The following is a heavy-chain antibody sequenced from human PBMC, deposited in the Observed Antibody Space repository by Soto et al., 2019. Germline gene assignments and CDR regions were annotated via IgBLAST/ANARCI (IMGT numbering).Heavy chain of an antibody. J-gene: IGHJ4*02. CDR1: GFTFDDYT. Sequence: PGGSLRLSCAASGFTFDDYTMHWVRQAPGKGLEWVSLISWDGDSTYYADSVKGRFTISRDNSKNSLYLQMNSLRTEDTALYYCAILATRYYFDYWGQGTLVTVPS. CDR3: AILATRYYFDY. CDR2: ISWDGDST. D-gene: IGHD5-12*01. V-gene: IGHV3-43*01.